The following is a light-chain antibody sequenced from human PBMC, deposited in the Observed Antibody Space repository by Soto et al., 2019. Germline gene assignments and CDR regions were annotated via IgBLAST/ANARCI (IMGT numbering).Light chain of an antibody. J-gene: IGKJ1*01. V-gene: IGKV1-17*01. CDR2: AAS. Sequence: DIQMTQSPSSLSASVGDRITITCRAGQGIGNDLGWYQQKPGQAPKRLIYAASNLQSGVPSRFSGSGSGPDCTLTSSSLRPEDSATYDCLRQDHYPSTFGQVTKVEIK. CDR3: LRQDHYPST. CDR1: QGIGND.